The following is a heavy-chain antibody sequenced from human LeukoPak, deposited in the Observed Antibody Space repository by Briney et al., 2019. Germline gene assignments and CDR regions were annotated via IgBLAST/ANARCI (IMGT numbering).Heavy chain of an antibody. D-gene: IGHD2-2*01. CDR2: TYYRSKWYN. CDR3: ARAPAGPHGYFEY. J-gene: IGHJ4*02. CDR1: GDSVSSNKAI. V-gene: IGHV6-1*01. Sequence: SQTLSLTCAISGDSVSSNKAIWHWIRQSPSRGLEWLGRTYYRSKWYNDDALSVKSRITISPDTSKNQFSLQLNSVTPEDTAVYYCARAPAGPHGYFEYWGQGTLVTVSS.